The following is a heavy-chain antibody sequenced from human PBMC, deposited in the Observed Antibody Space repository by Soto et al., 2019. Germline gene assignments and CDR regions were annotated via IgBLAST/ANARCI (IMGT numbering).Heavy chain of an antibody. V-gene: IGHV4-61*08. CDR3: ARLYGLDAFDI. CDR1: GASVARGGYF. J-gene: IGHJ3*02. Sequence: SETLSLTCSVSGASVARGGYFWTWIRQLPGKGLEWIGYIYSSGSTNYNPSLQSRVSISVDTSKNQFSLKLSSVTAADTAVYYCARLYGLDAFDIWGQGTMVTVSS. CDR2: IYSSGST. D-gene: IGHD4-17*01.